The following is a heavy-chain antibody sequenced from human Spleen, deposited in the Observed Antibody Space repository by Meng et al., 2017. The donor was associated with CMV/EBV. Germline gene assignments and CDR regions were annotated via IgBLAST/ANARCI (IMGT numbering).Heavy chain of an antibody. J-gene: IGHJ4*02. CDR1: GGSFSGYY. CDR2: INHSGSS. V-gene: IGHV4-34*01. CDR3: ARVQGYDFWSGYSPDY. D-gene: IGHD3-3*01. Sequence: SETLSLTCAVYGGSFSGYYWSWIRQPPGKGLEWIGEINHSGSSNYNPSLKSRVTISVHTSKNQFSLKLSSVTAADTAVYYCARVQGYDFWSGYSPDYWGQGTLVTVSS.